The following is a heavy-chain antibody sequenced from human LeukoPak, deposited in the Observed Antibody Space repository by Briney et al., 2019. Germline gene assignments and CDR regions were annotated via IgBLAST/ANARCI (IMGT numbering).Heavy chain of an antibody. CDR1: GFTFSSYS. Sequence: GGSLRLSCAASGFTFSSYSMNWVRQAPGKGLEWVSSISSSSSYIYYADSVKGRFTISRDNAKNSLYLQMNSLRAEDTAVYYCARVPYSSSWYQYYFDYWGQGTLVTVSS. D-gene: IGHD6-13*01. V-gene: IGHV3-21*01. CDR2: ISSSSSYI. CDR3: ARVPYSSSWYQYYFDY. J-gene: IGHJ4*02.